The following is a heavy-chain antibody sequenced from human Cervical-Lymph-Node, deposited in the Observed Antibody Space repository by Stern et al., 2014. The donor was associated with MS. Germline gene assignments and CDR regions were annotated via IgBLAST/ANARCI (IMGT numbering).Heavy chain of an antibody. CDR3: ARGRGGNYRYYFDY. D-gene: IGHD4-23*01. CDR1: G. J-gene: IGHJ4*02. CDR2: ISSVGSYI. Sequence: EVQLLESGGGLVKPGGSLRLSCAASGMNWVRPAPGKVLEWVASISSVGSYIYYADSLKGRFTISRDNAKNSLYLQMNSLRAEDTAVYYCARGRGGNYRYYFDYWGQGTLVTVSS. V-gene: IGHV3-21*01.